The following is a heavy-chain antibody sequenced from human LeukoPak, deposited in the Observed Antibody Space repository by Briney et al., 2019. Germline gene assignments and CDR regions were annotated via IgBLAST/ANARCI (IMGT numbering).Heavy chain of an antibody. CDR1: GYTFTTYG. V-gene: IGHV1-18*01. Sequence: GASVKVSCRASGYTFTTYGINWVRQAPGQGLEWMGWISAYNGDTNYAQKLQGRGTMTTDTSTSTAYMELRSLRSDDTAVYYCARNFVAYSSRGVNYFDYWGQGTLVTVSS. J-gene: IGHJ4*02. D-gene: IGHD6-13*01. CDR2: ISAYNGDT. CDR3: ARNFVAYSSRGVNYFDY.